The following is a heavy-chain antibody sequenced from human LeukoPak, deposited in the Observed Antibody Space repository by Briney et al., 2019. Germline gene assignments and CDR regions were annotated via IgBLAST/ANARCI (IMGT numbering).Heavy chain of an antibody. V-gene: IGHV1-3*01. CDR2: MNAGNGNT. CDR3: ARGRGTSGSNRDFYYYYMDV. CDR1: GYIFTDNA. D-gene: IGHD2-15*01. J-gene: IGHJ6*03. Sequence: ASVKVSCKASGYIFTDNAIHWLRQAPGQRPEWMGWMNAGNGNTKYSQKFQGRITLIRDTSAATAYMELSSLRHDDLAVYYCARGRGTSGSNRDFYYYYMDVWGKGTTVTVPS.